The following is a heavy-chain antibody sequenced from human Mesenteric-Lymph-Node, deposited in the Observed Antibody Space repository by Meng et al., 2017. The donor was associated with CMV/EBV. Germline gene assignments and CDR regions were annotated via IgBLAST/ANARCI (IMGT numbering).Heavy chain of an antibody. D-gene: IGHD2-15*01. Sequence: SETLSLTCTVSGGSISSSSYYWGWIRQPPGKGLEWIGSIYYSGSTYYNPSLTSRVTISVDTAKNQFSLKLSSVTAADTAVYYCAREGWVAAPEVTDNQETQDWLDPWGQGTLVTVSS. J-gene: IGHJ5*02. CDR3: AREGWVAAPEVTDNQETQDWLDP. CDR1: GGSISSSSYY. V-gene: IGHV4-39*07. CDR2: IYYSGST.